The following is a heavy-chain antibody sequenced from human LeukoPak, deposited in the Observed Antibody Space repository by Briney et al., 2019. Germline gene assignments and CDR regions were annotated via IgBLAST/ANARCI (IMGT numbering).Heavy chain of an antibody. D-gene: IGHD6-19*01. J-gene: IGHJ1*01. V-gene: IGHV1-24*01. CDR3: ATGQWLVREYFQH. CDR2: FDPEDGET. CDR1: GYTLTELS. Sequence: ASVKLSCKVSGYTLTELSMHWVRHAPGKGLEWKGGFDPEDGETIYAQKFQGRVTITEDTSTDTAYMELSSLRSEDTAVYYCATGQWLVREYFQHWGQGTLVTVSS.